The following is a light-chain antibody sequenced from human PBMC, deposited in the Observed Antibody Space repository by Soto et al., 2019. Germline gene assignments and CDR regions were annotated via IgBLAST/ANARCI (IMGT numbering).Light chain of an antibody. CDR1: QSFRGL. CDR2: DAY. J-gene: IGKJ5*01. V-gene: IGKV3-11*01. CDR3: QQYGTSEII. Sequence: IVLTQSPGTLSLSTGERATLSCRASQSFRGLLAWYQQKPGQAPRLLIYDAYNRATGIPPRFSGSGSGTDFTLTISSLEPEDFAVFFCQQYGTSEIIFGQGTRLEIK.